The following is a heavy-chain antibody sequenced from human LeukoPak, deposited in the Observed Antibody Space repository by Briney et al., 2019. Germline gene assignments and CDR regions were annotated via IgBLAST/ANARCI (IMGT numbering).Heavy chain of an antibody. Sequence: GGSLRLSCAASGFTFSSYSMNWVRQAPGKGLEWVLSISSSSSYIYYADSVKGRFTIYRDIAKNSLYLQMNSLRAEDTAVYYCARAVRGYSGYDYGYWGEGTLVTVSS. D-gene: IGHD5-12*01. V-gene: IGHV3-21*01. J-gene: IGHJ4*02. CDR2: ISSSSSYI. CDR1: GFTFSSYS. CDR3: ARAVRGYSGYDYGY.